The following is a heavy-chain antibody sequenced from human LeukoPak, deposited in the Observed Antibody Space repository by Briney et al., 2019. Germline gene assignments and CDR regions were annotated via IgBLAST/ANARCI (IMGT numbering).Heavy chain of an antibody. D-gene: IGHD1-26*01. Sequence: GGSLRLSCAASGFTFSSYAMSWVRQAPGKGLEWVSSISNSGGRTFYTDSVKGRFTISRDNSKITLYLQMNSLRAEDTAVYYCAKDIGGSYGVYFDYWGQGTLVTVSS. CDR2: ISNSGGRT. CDR1: GFTFSSYA. CDR3: AKDIGGSYGVYFDY. V-gene: IGHV3-23*01. J-gene: IGHJ4*02.